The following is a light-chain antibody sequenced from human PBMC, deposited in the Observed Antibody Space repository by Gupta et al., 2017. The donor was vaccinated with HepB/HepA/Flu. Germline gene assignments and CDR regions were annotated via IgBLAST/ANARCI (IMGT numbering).Light chain of an antibody. J-gene: IGLJ3*02. CDR2: SHN. CDR3: STWDDSLDGPV. Sequence: QSVLTQPPSPSGTPGPRVTISSSGVRSNLGINTVHWFQHLPGTAPNPLIYSHNQRPSGVPDRFSGSKSGTSASLAISGLQSEDEADYYCSTWDDSLDGPVFGGGTKLTGL. CDR1: RSNLGINT. V-gene: IGLV1-44*01.